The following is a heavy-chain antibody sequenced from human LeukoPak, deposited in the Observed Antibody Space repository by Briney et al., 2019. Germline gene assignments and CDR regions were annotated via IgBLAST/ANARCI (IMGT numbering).Heavy chain of an antibody. D-gene: IGHD2-2*01. J-gene: IGHJ4*02. CDR2: INHSGST. V-gene: IGHV4-34*01. CDR1: GGSFSGYY. CDR3: ARRNAYYSSTSCYLDY. Sequence: KPSETLSLTCAVYGGSFSGYYWSWIRQPPGKGLEWIGEINHSGSTNYNPSLESRVTISVDTSKNQFSLKLSSVTAADTAVYYCARRNAYYSSTSCYLDYWGQGTLVTVSS.